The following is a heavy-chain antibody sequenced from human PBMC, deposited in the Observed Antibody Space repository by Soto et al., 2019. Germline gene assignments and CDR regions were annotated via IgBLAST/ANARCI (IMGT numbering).Heavy chain of an antibody. CDR3: AITHLRFGEHHY. Sequence: QVQLVQSGAEVKKPGASVKVSCKASGYTFTSYDINWVRQATGQGLEWMGWMNPNSGNTGYAQKFQGRVPITRNTNISTAYMGLSSLRSEDTAVYYCAITHLRFGEHHYWGQGTLVTVSS. CDR1: GYTFTSYD. V-gene: IGHV1-8*01. D-gene: IGHD3-10*01. CDR2: MNPNSGNT. J-gene: IGHJ4*02.